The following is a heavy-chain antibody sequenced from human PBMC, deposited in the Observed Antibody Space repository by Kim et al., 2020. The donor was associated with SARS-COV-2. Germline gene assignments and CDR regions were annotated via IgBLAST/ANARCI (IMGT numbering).Heavy chain of an antibody. D-gene: IGHD6-19*01. V-gene: IGHV3-23*01. J-gene: IGHJ4*02. CDR3: ATAHLQWRADY. CDR2: IRTISAIT. CDR1: GFTVSSPA. Sequence: GGSLRLSCAASGFTVSSPAMNWVRQAPGKGLEWVSTIRTISAITHYADAVKGRFNTSRDNSKNTLYPQMNSLRAEDTAVYCCATAHLQWRADYWGQGTLVTVSS.